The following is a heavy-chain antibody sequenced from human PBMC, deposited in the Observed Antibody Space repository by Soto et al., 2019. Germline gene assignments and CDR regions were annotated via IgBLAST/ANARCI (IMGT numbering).Heavy chain of an antibody. Sequence: PGGSLRLSCAASGFTFSSYGMHWVRQAPGKGLEWVAVIWYDGSNKYYADSVKGRFTISRDNSKNTLYLQMNSLRAEDTAVYYCARDVTARSSSWPVDYWGQGTLVTVSS. CDR1: GFTFSSYG. CDR2: IWYDGSNK. J-gene: IGHJ4*02. CDR3: ARDVTARSSSWPVDY. V-gene: IGHV3-33*01. D-gene: IGHD6-13*01.